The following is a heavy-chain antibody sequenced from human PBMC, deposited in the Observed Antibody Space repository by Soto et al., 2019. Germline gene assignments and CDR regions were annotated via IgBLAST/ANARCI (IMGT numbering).Heavy chain of an antibody. CDR1: GYTLTELS. CDR2: FDPEDGET. Sequence: ASVKVSCKVSGYTLTELSMHWVRQAPGKGLEWMGGFDPEDGETIYAQKFQGRVTMTEDTSTDTAYMELSSLRSEDTAVYYCETVISQLLYEYWFDPWGQGTLVTVSS. V-gene: IGHV1-24*01. J-gene: IGHJ5*02. CDR3: ETVISQLLYEYWFDP. D-gene: IGHD2-2*02.